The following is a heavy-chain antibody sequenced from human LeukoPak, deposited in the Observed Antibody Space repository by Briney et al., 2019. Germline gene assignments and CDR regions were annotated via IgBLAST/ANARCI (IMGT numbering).Heavy chain of an antibody. J-gene: IGHJ4*02. D-gene: IGHD1-26*01. CDR2: KNPKSGNT. CDR1: GYTFTNYD. Sequence: GASVKVSCKTSGYTFTNYDINWVRQAAEQGLEWMGWKNPKSGNTGSAQRFQGRVTMTRDTSISTAYMELSSLRSEDTAVYYCARVWGAIDYWGQGTLVTVSA. V-gene: IGHV1-8*01. CDR3: ARVWGAIDY.